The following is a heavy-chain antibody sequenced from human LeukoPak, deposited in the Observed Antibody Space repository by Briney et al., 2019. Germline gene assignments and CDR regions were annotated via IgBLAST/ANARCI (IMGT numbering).Heavy chain of an antibody. V-gene: IGHV4-59*01. CDR1: SDSISSYY. CDR2: IYYSGTT. J-gene: IGHJ4*02. Sequence: PSETLSLTCTVSSDSISSYYWSWIRQPPGKGLEWIGYIYYSGTTKYNPSLKSRVTISVDTSKNQFSLKLSSVTAADTAVYYCARAIYGSGSYSDYWGQGTLVTVSS. CDR3: ARAIYGSGSYSDY. D-gene: IGHD3-10*01.